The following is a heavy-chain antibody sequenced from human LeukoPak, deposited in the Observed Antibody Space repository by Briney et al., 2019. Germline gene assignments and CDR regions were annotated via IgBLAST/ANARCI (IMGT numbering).Heavy chain of an antibody. V-gene: IGHV5-51*01. CDR2: IYPDDSET. CDR1: GYSFTSYW. J-gene: IGHJ4*02. CDR3: TRGPLVGLRSLDWFVHY. D-gene: IGHD3-9*01. Sequence: GESLKISCKASGYSFTSYWIGWVRQLPGKDLEWLGIIYPDDSETRYSPSFRGQITISVDKSIATAYLQWSSLKASDTAMYYCTRGPLVGLRSLDWFVHYWGQGTLVTVSS.